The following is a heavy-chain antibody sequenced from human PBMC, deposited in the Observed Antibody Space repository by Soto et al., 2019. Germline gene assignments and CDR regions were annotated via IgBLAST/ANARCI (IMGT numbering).Heavy chain of an antibody. D-gene: IGHD5-18*01. V-gene: IGHV3-30-3*01. CDR1: GGTCSGYA. Sequence: SLRLWCGASGGTCSGYAVHWVRQAPGKGLEWVAVISYDGSNKYYADSVKGRFTISRDNSKNTLYLQMNSLRAEDTAVYYCARGYSHYYSDYWRQRTLVPVSS. CDR3: ARGYSHYYSDY. CDR2: ISYDGSNK. J-gene: IGHJ4*02.